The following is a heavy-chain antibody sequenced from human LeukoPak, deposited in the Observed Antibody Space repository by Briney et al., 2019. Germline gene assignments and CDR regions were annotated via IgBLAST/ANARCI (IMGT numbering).Heavy chain of an antibody. D-gene: IGHD3-10*01. CDR1: GFTFSHYY. V-gene: IGHV3-7*01. CDR3: ARDYYGSHDY. CDR2: TNQDGSVE. Sequence: GGSLRLSCVASGFTFSHYYMSWVRQAPGQGLEWVTHTNQDGSVEFHVDSVKGRFTISRDNAKNSLYLQMNSLRADDTAVYYCARDYYGSHDYWGQGALVTVSS. J-gene: IGHJ4*02.